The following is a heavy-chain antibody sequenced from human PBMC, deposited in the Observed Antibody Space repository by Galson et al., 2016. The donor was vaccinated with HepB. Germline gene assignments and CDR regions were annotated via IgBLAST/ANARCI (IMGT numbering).Heavy chain of an antibody. V-gene: IGHV4-59*01. Sequence: SETLSLTCTVSDDSINTYYWSWIRQPPGKRLEWIGYISYSGTTNYNPSLKSRVTISIDTSKNQFSLKLTSVTAADTAMCYCARDFLARPYYYTSGTYRYFGLWGRGTLVPVSS. CDR3: ARDFLARPYYYTSGTYRYFGL. J-gene: IGHJ2*01. CDR2: ISYSGTT. CDR1: DDSINTYY. D-gene: IGHD3-10*01.